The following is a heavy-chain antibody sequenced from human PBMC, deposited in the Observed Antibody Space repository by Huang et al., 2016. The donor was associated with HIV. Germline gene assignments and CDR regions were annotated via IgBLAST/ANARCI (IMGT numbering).Heavy chain of an antibody. CDR1: GSTFTNHD. CDR3: ARSAYGDLDY. Sequence: QVHLVQSGAEVKKPGASVKVSCKASGSTFTNHDLNWVRQAPGRGLEWMGWMNPNTGNTGFEQRCKGRVTMTRKTSITTAYMELTSLTSEDTAVYYCARSAYGDLDYWGLGTLVIVSS. J-gene: IGHJ4*02. D-gene: IGHD4-17*01. CDR2: MNPNTGNT. V-gene: IGHV1-8*02.